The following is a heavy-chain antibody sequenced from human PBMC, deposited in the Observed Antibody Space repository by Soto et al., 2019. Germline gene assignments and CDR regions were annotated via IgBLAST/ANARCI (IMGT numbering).Heavy chain of an antibody. CDR3: ARYGYHREFDY. V-gene: IGHV1-18*01. D-gene: IGHD5-12*01. CDR2: ISAYNGNT. J-gene: IGHJ4*02. Sequence: QVQLVQSGAEVKKPGASVKVSCKASGYTFTSYGISWVRQAPGQGLEWMGWISAYNGNTNYAQKLQGRVTMTTDTPTSIAYMQIMCLRSDNTAVYYCARYGYHREFDYWGQGTLVTVSS. CDR1: GYTFTSYG.